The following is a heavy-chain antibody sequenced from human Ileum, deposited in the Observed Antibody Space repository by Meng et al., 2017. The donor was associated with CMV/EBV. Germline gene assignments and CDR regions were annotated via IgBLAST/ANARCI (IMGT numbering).Heavy chain of an antibody. V-gene: IGHV4-39*07. CDR3: AGDWGPYSSRGYFDP. D-gene: IGHD6-13*01. CDR2: IYYSGST. CDR1: GGSISSVTYY. J-gene: IGHJ5*02. Sequence: QLQESGPGLGPLSMTRSLPVTVTGGSISSVTYYWAWIRQSPGKGLEWIGSIYYSGSTYDNPSLKSRVTMSVDTFKNQFSLKLTSVTAADTAVYYCAGDWGPYSSRGYFDPWGQGTLVTVSS.